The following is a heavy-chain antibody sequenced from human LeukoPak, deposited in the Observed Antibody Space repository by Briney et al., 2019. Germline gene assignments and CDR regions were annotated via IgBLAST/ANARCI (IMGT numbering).Heavy chain of an antibody. CDR3: ARVGGYSYGSPYFDY. Sequence: KSSETLSLTCAVSGGSISSYYWSWIRQPPGKGLEWIGYIYYSGSTNYNPSLKSRVTISVDTSKNQFSLKLSSVTAADTAVYYCARVGGYSYGSPYFDYWGQGTLVTVSS. D-gene: IGHD5-18*01. CDR1: GGSISSYY. J-gene: IGHJ4*02. V-gene: IGHV4-59*01. CDR2: IYYSGST.